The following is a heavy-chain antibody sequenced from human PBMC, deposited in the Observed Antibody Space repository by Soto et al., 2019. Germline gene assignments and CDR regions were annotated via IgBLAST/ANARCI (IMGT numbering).Heavy chain of an antibody. CDR2: IIPILGTA. D-gene: IGHD3-22*01. V-gene: IGHV1-69*01. Sequence: QVILAQSGAEVKKPGSSVKVSCKVSGGSFSSFSINWVRQAPGQRFEWMGGIIPILGTANFTQKLQDRVTFPADEPTATAYMKLSSLTPEDTVFYYCISFDSTVYYARDHYWGPGNQVNVSS. CDR1: GGSFSSFS. J-gene: IGHJ4*02. CDR3: ISFDSTVYYARDHY.